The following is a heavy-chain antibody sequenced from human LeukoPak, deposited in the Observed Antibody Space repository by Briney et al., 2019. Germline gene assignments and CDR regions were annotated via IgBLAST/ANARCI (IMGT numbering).Heavy chain of an antibody. Sequence: PGGSLRLSCAASGFTFSNSGMNWVRQAPGKGLEWVSTISASGDSTYYAASVKGRFTSSRDNSKNTLYLQMNSLRAEDTAVYYCAKGAYYADWGQGTLVTVSS. D-gene: IGHD3-3*01. CDR3: AKGAYYAD. CDR2: ISASGDST. J-gene: IGHJ4*02. V-gene: IGHV3-23*01. CDR1: GFTFSNSG.